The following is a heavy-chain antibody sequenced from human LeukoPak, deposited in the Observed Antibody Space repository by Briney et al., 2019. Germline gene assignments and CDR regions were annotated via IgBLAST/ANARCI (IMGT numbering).Heavy chain of an antibody. CDR2: ISAYNGNT. Sequence: ASVKVSCKASGYTFTSYGISWVRQAPGQGLEWMGWISAYNGNTNYAQKLQGRVTMTTDTSTSTAYMELRSLRSDDTAVYYCARTVLQFLEWLSPPYNWFDPWGQGTLVTVSS. J-gene: IGHJ5*02. CDR3: ARTVLQFLEWLSPPYNWFDP. D-gene: IGHD3-3*01. CDR1: GYTFTSYG. V-gene: IGHV1-18*01.